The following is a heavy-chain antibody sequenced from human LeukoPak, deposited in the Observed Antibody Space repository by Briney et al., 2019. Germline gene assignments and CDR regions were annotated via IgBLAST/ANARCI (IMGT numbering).Heavy chain of an antibody. CDR2: IYYSGST. D-gene: IGHD6-19*01. CDR3: ARGFYSSGWYYFDY. J-gene: IGHJ4*02. V-gene: IGHV4-59*01. CDR1: GGSISSYY. Sequence: LTCTXXGGSISSYYXSWIRQPPGKGLEWIGYIYYSGSTNYNPSLKSRVTISVDTSKNQFSLKLSSVTAADTAVYYCARGFYSSGWYYFDYWGQGTLVTVSS.